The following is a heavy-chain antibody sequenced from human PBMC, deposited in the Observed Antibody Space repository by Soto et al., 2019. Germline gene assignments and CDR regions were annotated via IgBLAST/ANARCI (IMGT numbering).Heavy chain of an antibody. CDR3: AKGSYGDYDY. V-gene: IGHV3-23*01. D-gene: IGHD4-17*01. CDR2: ISVSGGGT. CDR1: GITISTYA. J-gene: IGHJ4*02. Sequence: GGSLRLSCAASGITISTYATSWIRQAPGKGLEWVSAISVSGGGTYYTDSVKGRFTISRDNSKNTVYLQMHSLRAEDTAVYYCAKGSYGDYDYWGQGTLVTVSS.